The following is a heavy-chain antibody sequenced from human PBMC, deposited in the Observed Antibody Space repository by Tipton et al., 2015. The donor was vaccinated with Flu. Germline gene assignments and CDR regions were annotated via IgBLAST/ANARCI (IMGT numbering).Heavy chain of an antibody. Sequence: TLSLTCTVPGGSISSGSYYWSWIRQPAGKGLEWIGRIYTSGSTNYNPSLKSRVTISVDTSKNQYSLKLSSVTAADTAVYYCARSKYPPQGGVVDDYWGQGTLATVSS. CDR3: ARSKYPPQGGVVDDY. CDR2: IYTSGST. V-gene: IGHV4-61*02. CDR1: GGSISSGSYY. J-gene: IGHJ4*02. D-gene: IGHD3-3*01.